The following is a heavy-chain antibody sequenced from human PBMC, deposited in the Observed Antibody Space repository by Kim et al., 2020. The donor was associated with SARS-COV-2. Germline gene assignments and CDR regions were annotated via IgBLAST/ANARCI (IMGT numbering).Heavy chain of an antibody. CDR3: ANLYPLMALDI. Sequence: YYAEPVKGRFTISRDNSRRTLYLQRTSLRAEDTAVYYGANLYPLMALDIWGQGTMVTVSS. V-gene: IGHV3-30*02. J-gene: IGHJ3*02. D-gene: IGHD2-8*01.